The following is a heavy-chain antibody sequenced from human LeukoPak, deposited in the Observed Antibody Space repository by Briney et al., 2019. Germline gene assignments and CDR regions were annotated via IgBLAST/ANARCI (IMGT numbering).Heavy chain of an antibody. V-gene: IGHV1-8*01. Sequence: ASVKVSRKTTGYSYNIYESNWVRQATGQGLEWMGWLNTNSGGTDYAQKYQGRHTMTRNTSISTAYMELSGLRLEDTAVYYCSRGPRFDPWGQETQVPVSS. CDR2: LNTNSGGT. CDR3: SRGPRFDP. CDR1: GYSYNIYE. J-gene: IGHJ5*02.